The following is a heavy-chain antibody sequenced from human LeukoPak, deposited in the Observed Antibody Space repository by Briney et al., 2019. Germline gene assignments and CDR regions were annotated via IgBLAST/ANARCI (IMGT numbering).Heavy chain of an antibody. CDR3: ARVLTIFGVVSWFDP. D-gene: IGHD3-3*01. Sequence: ASVKVSCKASGYTFTGYYMHWVRQAPGQGLEWMGWINPNNGGTNYAQKFQGRVTMTRDTSISTAYMELSRLRSDDTAVYYCARVLTIFGVVSWFDPWGQGTLVTVSS. CDR1: GYTFTGYY. CDR2: INPNNGGT. J-gene: IGHJ5*02. V-gene: IGHV1-2*02.